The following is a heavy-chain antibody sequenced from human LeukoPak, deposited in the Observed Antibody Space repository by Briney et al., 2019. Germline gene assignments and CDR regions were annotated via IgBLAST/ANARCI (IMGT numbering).Heavy chain of an antibody. J-gene: IGHJ4*02. CDR2: IKSKTDGGTT. V-gene: IGHV3-15*01. CDR1: GFTFSYAW. D-gene: IGHD5-18*01. CDR3: SEGVPGYSYGSFGY. Sequence: GGSLRLSCAASGFTFSYAWMNWVRQAPRKGLEWVGRIKSKTDGGTTDYAAPVKGRFTISRDDSKNTLYLQMNSLKIEDTAVYYCSEGVPGYSYGSFGYWGQGALVTVSS.